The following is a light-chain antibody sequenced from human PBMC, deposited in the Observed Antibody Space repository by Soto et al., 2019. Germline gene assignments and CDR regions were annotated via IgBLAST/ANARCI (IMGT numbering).Light chain of an antibody. CDR3: SSYTSSSTPYFYV. V-gene: IGLV2-14*01. CDR1: SSDVGGYDY. CDR2: DVT. Sequence: QSVLTQPASVSGSPGQSVTISCTGTSSDVGGYDYVSWYQHHPGKAPKLVIYDVTYRPSGVSDRFSGSKSGNTASLTISGLQAEDEADYYCSSYTSSSTPYFYVFGTGTKVTVL. J-gene: IGLJ1*01.